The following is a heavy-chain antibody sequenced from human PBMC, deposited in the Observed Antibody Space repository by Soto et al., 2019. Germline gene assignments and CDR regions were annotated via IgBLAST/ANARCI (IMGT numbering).Heavy chain of an antibody. V-gene: IGHV3-53*01. D-gene: IGHD3-9*01. CDR1: GFTVSSNY. Sequence: GGSLRLSCAASGFTVSSNYMSWVRQAPGKGLEWVSVIYSGGSTYYADSVKGRFTISRDNSKNTLYLQMNSLRAEDTAVYYCASILLNGYYDAFDIWGQGTMVTVSS. CDR2: IYSGGST. CDR3: ASILLNGYYDAFDI. J-gene: IGHJ3*02.